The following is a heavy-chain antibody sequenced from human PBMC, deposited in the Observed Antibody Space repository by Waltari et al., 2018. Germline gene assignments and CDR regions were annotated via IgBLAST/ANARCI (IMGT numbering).Heavy chain of an antibody. D-gene: IGHD4-17*01. V-gene: IGHV4-38-2*01. CDR3: ARLIWYGDVSYFDY. J-gene: IGHJ4*02. CDR1: GYSLSSGYY. Sequence: QVQLQESGPGLVKPSETLSLTCAVSGYSLSSGYYWGWIRPPPGKGLEWIGSIYHSGSTYYNPALKRRVTISLDTSKHQFSLKLSSVTAADTAVYYCARLIWYGDVSYFDYWGQGTLVTVSS. CDR2: IYHSGST.